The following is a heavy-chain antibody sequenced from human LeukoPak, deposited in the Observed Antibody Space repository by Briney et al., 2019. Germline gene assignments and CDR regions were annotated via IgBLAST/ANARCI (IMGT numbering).Heavy chain of an antibody. CDR3: ARRSGNYGCLDY. Sequence: SETLSLTCTVSGGSISSSSYYWGWIRQPPGTGLEWIGSISYSGSTYYNPSLKSRVTISVDTSRNQFSLKLSSVTAADTAVYYCARRSGNYGCLDYWGQGTLVTVSS. D-gene: IGHD1-26*01. CDR2: ISYSGST. CDR1: GGSISSSSYY. V-gene: IGHV4-39*01. J-gene: IGHJ4*02.